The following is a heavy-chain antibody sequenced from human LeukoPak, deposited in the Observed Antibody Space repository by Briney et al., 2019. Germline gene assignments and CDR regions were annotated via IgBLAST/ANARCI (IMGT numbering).Heavy chain of an antibody. V-gene: IGHV4-4*07. CDR1: GGSITSYY. J-gene: IGHJ4*02. Sequence: SETLSLTCTVSGGSITSYYWSWIRQPAGKVLEWIGRIYSSGTTNYNPSLKSRVTISVDKSKDQFSLNLSSVTAADTAVYYCARDDYCSGGSCPLGYWGQGTLVTVSS. D-gene: IGHD2-15*01. CDR2: IYSSGTT. CDR3: ARDDYCSGGSCPLGY.